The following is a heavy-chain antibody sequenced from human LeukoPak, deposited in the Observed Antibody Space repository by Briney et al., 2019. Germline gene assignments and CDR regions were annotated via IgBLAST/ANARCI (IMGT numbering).Heavy chain of an antibody. CDR3: AKCAIAAAFMDV. D-gene: IGHD6-13*01. CDR2: IYSGGNS. V-gene: IGHV3-66*01. J-gene: IGHJ6*03. Sequence: PGGSLRLSCAVSGFSVSPSYMSWVRQAPGKGLECVSIIYSGGNSYYADSVKGRFTISRDNSKNTLYLQINSLRAEDTAVYYCAKCAIAAAFMDVWGKGTTVTVSS. CDR1: GFSVSPSY.